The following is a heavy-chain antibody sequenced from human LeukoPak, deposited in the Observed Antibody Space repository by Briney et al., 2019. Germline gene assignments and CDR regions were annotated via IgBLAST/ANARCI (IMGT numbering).Heavy chain of an antibody. J-gene: IGHJ6*03. CDR3: ASGPRSLRHYYMDV. CDR1: GGSISSGGYY. CDR2: IYYSGST. V-gene: IGHV4-31*03. Sequence: SETLSLTCTVSGGSISSGGYYWSWIRQHPGKGLEWIGYIYYSGSTYYNPSLKSRVTISVDTSKNQFSLKLSSVTAADTAVYYCASGPRSLRHYYMDVWGKGTTVTVSS. D-gene: IGHD2-8*01.